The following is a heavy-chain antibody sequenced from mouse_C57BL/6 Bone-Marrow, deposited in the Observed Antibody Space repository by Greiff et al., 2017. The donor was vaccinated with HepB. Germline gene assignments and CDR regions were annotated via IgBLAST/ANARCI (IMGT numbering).Heavy chain of an antibody. Sequence: LQESGPELVKPGASVKISCKASGYAFSSSWMNWVKQRPGKGLEWIGRIYPGDGDTNYNGKFKGKATLTADKSSSTAYMQLSSLTSEDSAVYFCARGYYGSSDYWGQGTTLTVSS. D-gene: IGHD1-1*01. CDR1: GYAFSSSW. CDR2: IYPGDGDT. CDR3: ARGYYGSSDY. V-gene: IGHV1-82*01. J-gene: IGHJ2*01.